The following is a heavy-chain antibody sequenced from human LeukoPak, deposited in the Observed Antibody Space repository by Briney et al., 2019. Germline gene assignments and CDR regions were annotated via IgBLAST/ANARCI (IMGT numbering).Heavy chain of an antibody. V-gene: IGHV4-4*07. J-gene: IGHJ4*02. Sequence: SETLSLTCTVSGGSISNYYWSWLRQPAGKGLEWIGRINASGRTNYNPSLKSRGTMSVDTSKNQFSLKVNSVTAADTAVYYCAGEYGDFDYWGQGTLVTVSS. CDR2: INASGRT. D-gene: IGHD4-17*01. CDR1: GGSISNYY. CDR3: AGEYGDFDY.